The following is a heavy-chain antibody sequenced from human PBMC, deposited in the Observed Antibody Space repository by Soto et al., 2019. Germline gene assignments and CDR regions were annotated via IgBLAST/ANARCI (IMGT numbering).Heavy chain of an antibody. V-gene: IGHV1-69*11. D-gene: IGHD5-18*01. CDR2: IIPLLGTT. Sequence: QVQLVQSGAEVKKPGSSMKLSCAASAGTFSNYALNWVRQAPGQGVEWMGEIIPLLGTTRYAQKLQGSVTCIADEATTPVYMGLSRLRSQATAVYDCANARPAVGYSGFDPWGQGNLVTVSS. CDR1: AGTFSNYA. J-gene: IGHJ5*02. CDR3: ANARPAVGYSGFDP.